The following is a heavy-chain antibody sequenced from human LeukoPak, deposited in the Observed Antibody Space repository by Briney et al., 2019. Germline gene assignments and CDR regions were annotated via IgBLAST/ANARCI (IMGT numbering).Heavy chain of an antibody. D-gene: IGHD6-13*01. Sequence: SETLSLTCTVSGGSISSYYWSWIRQPPGKGLEWIGYIYYSGSTNYNPSLKSRVTISVDTSKNQFSLKLSSVTAADTAVYYCARLGYSRTFDYWGQGTLVTVSS. J-gene: IGHJ4*02. CDR3: ARLGYSRTFDY. V-gene: IGHV4-59*12. CDR2: IYYSGST. CDR1: GGSISSYY.